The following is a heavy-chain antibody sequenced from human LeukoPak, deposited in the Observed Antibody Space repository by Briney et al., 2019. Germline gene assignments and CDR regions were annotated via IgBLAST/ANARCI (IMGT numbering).Heavy chain of an antibody. CDR1: GFTFSSCA. Sequence: GGSLRLSCAASGFTFSSCAMHWVRQAPGKGLEGVAVISYDGINTYSADPVKGRFTISTYNSKNTLYLQMTSLSAEDTAVYYCARDCYYDSSAYSFYYFDYCGQRPLVTVSS. D-gene: IGHD3-22*01. CDR3: ARDCYYDSSAYSFYYFDY. J-gene: IGHJ4*02. V-gene: IGHV3-30-3*01. CDR2: ISYDGINT.